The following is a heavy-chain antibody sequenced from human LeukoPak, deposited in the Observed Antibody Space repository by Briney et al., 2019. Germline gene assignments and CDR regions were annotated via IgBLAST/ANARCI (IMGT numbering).Heavy chain of an antibody. CDR2: IWYDGSNT. V-gene: IGHV3-33*03. J-gene: IGHJ4*02. CDR1: GFTFSTYA. CDR3: ANIYGDYEWNY. D-gene: IGHD4-17*01. Sequence: GGSLRLSCAASGFTFSTYAMHWVRQAPGKGLEWVAVIWYDGSNTYYVDSVKGRFTISRDNAKNSLYLQMNSLRAEDTAVYYCANIYGDYEWNYWGQGTLVTVSS.